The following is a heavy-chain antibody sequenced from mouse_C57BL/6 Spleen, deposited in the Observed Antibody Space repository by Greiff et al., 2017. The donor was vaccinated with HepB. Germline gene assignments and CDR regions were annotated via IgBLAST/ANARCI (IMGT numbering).Heavy chain of an antibody. D-gene: IGHD1-1*01. CDR1: GYTFTSYW. CDR3: ARIYYYGSSYFDY. Sequence: VQLQQSGAELVKPGASVKMSRKASGYTFTSYWITWVKQRPGQGLEWIGDIYPGSGSTNYNEKFKSKATLTVDTSSSTAYMQLSSLTSEDSAVYYCARIYYYGSSYFDYWGQGTTLTVSS. V-gene: IGHV1-55*01. J-gene: IGHJ2*01. CDR2: IYPGSGST.